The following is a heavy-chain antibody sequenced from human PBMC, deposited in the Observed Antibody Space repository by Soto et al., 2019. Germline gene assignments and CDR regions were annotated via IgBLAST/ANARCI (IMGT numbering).Heavy chain of an antibody. D-gene: IGHD2-2*01. Sequence: QVQLVQSGAEVKKPGSSVKVSCKASGGTFGSYAISWGRQAPGQGLEWMGGIIPIPGTANYAQKFQGGVTIAADEYKSTAYMELRSLRSEDTAVYYCAKSQGSSTSLEIYYYYYYGMDVWGQGTTVTVS. V-gene: IGHV1-69*01. J-gene: IGHJ6*02. CDR2: IIPIPGTA. CDR3: AKSQGSSTSLEIYYYYYYGMDV. CDR1: GGTFGSYA.